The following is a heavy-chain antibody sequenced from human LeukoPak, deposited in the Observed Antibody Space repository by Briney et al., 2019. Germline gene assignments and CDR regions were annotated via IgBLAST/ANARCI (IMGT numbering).Heavy chain of an antibody. CDR2: VDPEDGET. V-gene: IGHV1-69-2*01. CDR1: GGTFSSYA. J-gene: IGHJ3*02. D-gene: IGHD1-7*01. CDR3: ATSGITGTDPLPHAFDI. Sequence: GSSVKVSCKASGGTFSSYAISWVRQAPGQGLEWMGLVDPEDGETIYAEKFQGRVTITADTSTDTAYMELSSLRSEDTAVYYCATSGITGTDPLPHAFDIWGQGTMVTVSS.